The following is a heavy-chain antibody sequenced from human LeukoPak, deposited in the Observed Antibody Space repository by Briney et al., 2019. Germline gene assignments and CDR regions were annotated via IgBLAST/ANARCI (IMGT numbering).Heavy chain of an antibody. Sequence: KPGGSLSLSCAASGFTFSTSSMNWVRQAPGKGLEWVSSITSSSRYIYYADSVRGRFTISRDNAKNSLYLQMNSLRAEDTAIYYCATYRQVLLPFESWGQGTLVTVSS. CDR1: GFTFSTSS. CDR3: ATYRQVLLPFES. J-gene: IGHJ4*02. V-gene: IGHV3-21*04. CDR2: ITSSSRYI. D-gene: IGHD2-8*02.